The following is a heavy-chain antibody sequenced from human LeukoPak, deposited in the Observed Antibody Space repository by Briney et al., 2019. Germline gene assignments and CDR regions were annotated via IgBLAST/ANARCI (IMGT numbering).Heavy chain of an antibody. Sequence: GGSLRLSCAASGFTFNIYGMHWVRDAPGKGLEGVAVISYDGSKKYYADSVKGRFTISRDNSKNTLYLQMNRLRAEDTAVYYCAKPPTPTVAVDYWGQGTLVTVSS. CDR2: ISYDGSKK. CDR3: AKPPTPTVAVDY. J-gene: IGHJ4*02. D-gene: IGHD4-23*01. V-gene: IGHV3-30*18. CDR1: GFTFNIYG.